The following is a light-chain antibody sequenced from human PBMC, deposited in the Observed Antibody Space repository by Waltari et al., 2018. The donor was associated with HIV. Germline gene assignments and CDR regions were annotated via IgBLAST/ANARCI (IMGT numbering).Light chain of an antibody. J-gene: IGKJ4*02. CDR1: RTLVHGDGYDY. CDR3: MQALQTPT. CDR2: LGS. V-gene: IGKV2-28*01. Sequence: DIVMTESPMSLPITSWQAASIPCTSSRTLVHGDGYDYLDWYVLKPGQPPRLLIFLGSYRAAGVPDRFGCSGSGTNFKLNIAGLEADVIGVYYCMQALQTPTFGGGTRVEI.